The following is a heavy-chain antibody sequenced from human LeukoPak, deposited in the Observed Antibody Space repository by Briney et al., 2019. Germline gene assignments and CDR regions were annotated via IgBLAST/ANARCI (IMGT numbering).Heavy chain of an antibody. J-gene: IGHJ4*02. CDR2: ISWNSGSI. CDR3: ARGWQSFDY. V-gene: IGHV3-9*01. CDR1: GFTFYVYA. Sequence: PGRSLSLSCAASGFTFYVYAVQWVRQAPGRGLEWVSGISWNSGSIGYADSVKGRFTISRDNAKNSLYLQMNSLRAEETAVYYCARGWQSFDYWGQGTLVTVSS. D-gene: IGHD5-24*01.